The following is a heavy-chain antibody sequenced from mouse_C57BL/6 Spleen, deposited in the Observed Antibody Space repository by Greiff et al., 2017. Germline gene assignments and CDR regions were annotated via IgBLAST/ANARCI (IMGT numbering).Heavy chain of an antibody. CDR1: GYTFTSYW. J-gene: IGHJ4*01. V-gene: IGHV1-69*01. D-gene: IGHD1-1*01. CDR2: IDPSDSYT. CDR3: ARGVLRSYAMDY. Sequence: QVQLQQPGAELVMPGASVKLSCKASGYTFTSYWMHWVKQRPGQGLEWIGEIDPSDSYTNYNQKFKGKSTFTVDKSSSTAYMQLSSLTSEDSAVYYCARGVLRSYAMDYWGQGTSVTVSS.